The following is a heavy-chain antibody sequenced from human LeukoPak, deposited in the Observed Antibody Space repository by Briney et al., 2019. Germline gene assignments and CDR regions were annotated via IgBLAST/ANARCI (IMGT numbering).Heavy chain of an antibody. CDR2: IYYSGST. J-gene: IGHJ4*02. CDR3: ARVVPAAMYYFDY. V-gene: IGHV4-39*01. D-gene: IGHD2-2*01. CDR1: GGSISSSSYY. Sequence: SETLSLTCTVSGGSISSSSYYWGWIRQPPGKGLEWIGSIYYSGSTYYNPSLKSRVTISVDTSKNQFSLKLSSVTAADTAVYYCARVVPAAMYYFDYWGQGTLVTVSS.